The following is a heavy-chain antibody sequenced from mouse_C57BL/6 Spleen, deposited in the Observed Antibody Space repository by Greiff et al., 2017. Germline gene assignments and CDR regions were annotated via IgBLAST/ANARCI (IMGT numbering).Heavy chain of an antibody. D-gene: IGHD2-5*01. CDR1: GYTFTSYW. V-gene: IGHV1-59*01. CDR3: ARSLAYYSNPYYAMDY. J-gene: IGHJ4*01. CDR2: IDPSDSYT. Sequence: VQLQQPGAELVRPGTSVKLSCKASGYTFTSYWMHWVKQRPGQGLEWIGVIDPSDSYTNYNQKFKGKATLTVDTSSSTAYMQLSSLTSEDSAVYYCARSLAYYSNPYYAMDYWGQGTSVTVSS.